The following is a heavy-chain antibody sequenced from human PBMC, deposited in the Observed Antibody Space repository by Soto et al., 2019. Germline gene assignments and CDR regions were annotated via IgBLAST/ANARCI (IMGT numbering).Heavy chain of an antibody. CDR3: ARVATMVRGGNWFDP. CDR2: IIPILGIA. V-gene: IGHV1-69*02. CDR1: GGTFSSYT. J-gene: IGHJ5*02. Sequence: KVSCKASGGTFSSYTISWVRQAPGQGLEWMGRIIPILGIANYAQKFQGRVTITADKSTSTAYMELSSLRSEDTAVYYCARVATMVRGGNWFDPWGQGTLVTVSS. D-gene: IGHD3-10*01.